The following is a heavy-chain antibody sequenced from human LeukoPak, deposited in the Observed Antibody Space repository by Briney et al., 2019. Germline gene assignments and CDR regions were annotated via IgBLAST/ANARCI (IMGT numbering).Heavy chain of an antibody. V-gene: IGHV4-34*01. J-gene: IGHJ6*03. CDR3: ARQVGSSWYLDYYYYMDV. CDR1: GGSFSGYC. D-gene: IGHD6-13*01. CDR2: INHSGST. Sequence: PSETLSLTCAVYGGSFSGYCWSWIRQPPGKGLEWIGEINHSGSTNYNPSLKSRVTISVDTSKNQFSLKLSSVTAADTAVYYCARQVGSSWYLDYYYYMDVWGKGTTVTISS.